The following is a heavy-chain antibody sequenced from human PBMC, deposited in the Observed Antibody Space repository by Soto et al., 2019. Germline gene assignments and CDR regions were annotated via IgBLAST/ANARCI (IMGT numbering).Heavy chain of an antibody. D-gene: IGHD3-10*01. Sequence: SETLSLTCAVSGGSISSSNWWSWVRQPPGKGLEWIGEIYHSGSTNYNPSLKSRVTISVDKSKNQFSLKLSSVTAADTAVYYCARVSMVPYYYYGMDVWGQGTTVT. CDR2: IYHSGST. CDR3: ARVSMVPYYYYGMDV. CDR1: GGSISSSNW. J-gene: IGHJ6*02. V-gene: IGHV4-4*02.